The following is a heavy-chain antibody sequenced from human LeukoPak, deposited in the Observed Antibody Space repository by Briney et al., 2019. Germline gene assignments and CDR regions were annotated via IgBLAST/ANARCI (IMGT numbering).Heavy chain of an antibody. J-gene: IGHJ6*02. V-gene: IGHV3-23*01. CDR3: AKDLWLRGYCTSITCAPLGMDV. CDR1: GFTFNSYG. CDR2: ISGSGITT. Sequence: PGGSLRLSCAASGFTFNSYGMNWVRQAPGKGLEWVSAISGSGITTYYADSVKGRFTISRDNSKNTLYLQLNSLRAEDTAVYYCAKDLWLRGYCTSITCAPLGMDVWGQGTTVTVSS. D-gene: IGHD2-2*01.